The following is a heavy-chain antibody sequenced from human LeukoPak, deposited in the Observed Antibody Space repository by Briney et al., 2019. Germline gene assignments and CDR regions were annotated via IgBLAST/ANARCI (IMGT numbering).Heavy chain of an antibody. J-gene: IGHJ4*02. CDR2: ISGSGGST. CDR3: AKADGHYDSSGGSDY. Sequence: GGSLRLSCSASGFTFSTYSMNWVRQAPGKGLEWVSAISGSGGSTYYADSVKGRFTISRDNSKNTLYLQMNSLRAEDTAVYYCAKADGHYDSSGGSDYWGQGTLVTVSS. V-gene: IGHV3-23*01. D-gene: IGHD3-22*01. CDR1: GFTFSTYS.